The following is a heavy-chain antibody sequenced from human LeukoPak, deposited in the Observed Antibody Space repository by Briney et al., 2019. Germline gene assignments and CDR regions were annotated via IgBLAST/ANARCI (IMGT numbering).Heavy chain of an antibody. J-gene: IGHJ4*02. CDR1: GYSISSGYY. CDR3: ARDGSYYGSGSGY. D-gene: IGHD3-10*01. V-gene: IGHV4-38-2*02. CDR2: IYHSGST. Sequence: SETLSLTCTVSGYSISSGYYWGWIRQPPGKGLEWIGSIYHSGSTYYNPSLKSRVTISVDTSKNQFSLKLSSVTAADTAVYYCARDGSYYGSGSGYWGQGTLVTVSS.